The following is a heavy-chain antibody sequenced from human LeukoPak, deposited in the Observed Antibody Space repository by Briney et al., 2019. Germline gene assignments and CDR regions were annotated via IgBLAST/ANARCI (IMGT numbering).Heavy chain of an antibody. J-gene: IGHJ4*02. CDR1: GGTFSSYA. CDR2: IIPIFGTA. Sequence: ASVKVSCEASGGTFSSYAISWVRQAPGQGLEWMGGIIPIFGTANYAQKFQGRVTITADKSTSTAYMELSSLRSEDTAVYYCASARYCSSTSCSSFDYWGQGTLVTVSS. D-gene: IGHD2-2*01. V-gene: IGHV1-69*06. CDR3: ASARYCSSTSCSSFDY.